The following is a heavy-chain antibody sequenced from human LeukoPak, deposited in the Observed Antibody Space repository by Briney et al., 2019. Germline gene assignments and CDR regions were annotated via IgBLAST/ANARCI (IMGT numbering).Heavy chain of an antibody. CDR3: ARGPLGPTKYYFDY. J-gene: IGHJ4*02. Sequence: GGSLRLSCAASGFTFSNFWMSWVRQAPGKGLEWVANIKQDGSEKYYVDSVKGRFTISRDNAKNSLYLQMNSLRAEDTAVYYCARGPLGPTKYYFDYWGQGTLVTVSS. D-gene: IGHD4/OR15-4a*01. CDR2: IKQDGSEK. V-gene: IGHV3-7*01. CDR1: GFTFSNFW.